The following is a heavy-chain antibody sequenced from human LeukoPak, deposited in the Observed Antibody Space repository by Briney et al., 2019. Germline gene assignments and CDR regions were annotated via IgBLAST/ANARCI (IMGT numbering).Heavy chain of an antibody. J-gene: IGHJ4*02. CDR3: ARLPSIAAPTADY. CDR2: INHSGST. CDR1: GGSFSGYY. Sequence: SETLSLTCAVYGGSFSGYYWSWIRQPPGKGLEWIGEINHSGSTNYNPSLKSRVTISVDTSKNQFSLKLSSVTAADTAVYYCARLPSIAAPTADYWGQGTLVTVSS. V-gene: IGHV4-34*01. D-gene: IGHD6-6*01.